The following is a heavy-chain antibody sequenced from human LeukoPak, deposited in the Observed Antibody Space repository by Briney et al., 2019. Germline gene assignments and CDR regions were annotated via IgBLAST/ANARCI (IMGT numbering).Heavy chain of an antibody. CDR1: GFTFSSYW. Sequence: PGGSLRLSCAASGFTFSSYWMHWVRQAPGKGLVWVSRINSDGSSTSYADSVKGRFTISRDNAKNTLYLQMNSLRAEDTAVYYCARYRGGNYCYYYMDVWGKGTTVTVSS. J-gene: IGHJ6*03. V-gene: IGHV3-74*01. D-gene: IGHD5-12*01. CDR2: INSDGSST. CDR3: ARYRGGNYCYYYMDV.